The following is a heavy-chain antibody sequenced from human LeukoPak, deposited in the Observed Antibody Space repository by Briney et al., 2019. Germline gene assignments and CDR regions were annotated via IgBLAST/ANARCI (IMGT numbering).Heavy chain of an antibody. CDR3: ARGPAGDGAFDI. D-gene: IGHD6-19*01. CDR2: INHSGST. J-gene: IGHJ3*02. Sequence: PSETLSLTCTVSGGSLSRSGYYWGWIRQPPGKGLEWIGEINHSGSTNYNPSLKSRVTISVDTSKNQFSLKLSSVTAADTAVYYCARGPAGDGAFDIWGQGTMVTVSS. V-gene: IGHV4-39*07. CDR1: GGSLSRSGYY.